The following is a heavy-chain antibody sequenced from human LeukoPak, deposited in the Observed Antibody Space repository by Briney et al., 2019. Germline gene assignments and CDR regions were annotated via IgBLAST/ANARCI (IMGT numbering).Heavy chain of an antibody. D-gene: IGHD1-26*01. CDR3: ARHLRDTRPELHWSENWFDP. Sequence: EPSETLSLTCAVYGGSFSSYYWGWIRQPPGKGLEWIGSIYYSGSTYYNPSLKSRVTISVDTSKNQFSLKLSSVTAADTAVYYCARHLRDTRPELHWSENWFDPWGQGTLVTVSS. J-gene: IGHJ5*02. CDR2: IYYSGST. CDR1: GGSFSSYY. V-gene: IGHV4-39*01.